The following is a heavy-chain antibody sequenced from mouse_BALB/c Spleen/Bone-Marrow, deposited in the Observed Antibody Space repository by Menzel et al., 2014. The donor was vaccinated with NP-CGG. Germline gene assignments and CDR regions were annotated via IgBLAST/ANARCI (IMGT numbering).Heavy chain of an antibody. D-gene: IGHD2-4*01. CDR3: ARRYYDYDFYAMDY. CDR1: GYSITSDYA. Sequence: EVQLQESGPGLVKPSQSLSLTCTVTGYSITSDYAWNWIRQFPGNKLEWMGYISYSGSTSYNPSLKSRISITRDTSKNQFFLQLNSVTTVDTATYYCARRYYDYDFYAMDYWGQGTSVTVSS. V-gene: IGHV3-2*02. CDR2: ISYSGST. J-gene: IGHJ4*01.